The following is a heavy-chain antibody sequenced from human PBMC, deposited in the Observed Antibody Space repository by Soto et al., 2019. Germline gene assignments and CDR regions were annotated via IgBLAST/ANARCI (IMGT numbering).Heavy chain of an antibody. Sequence: PGESLKISCKGSGYSFTSYWISWVRQMPGKGLEWMGRIDPSDSYTNYSPSFQGHVTISADKSISTAYLQWSSLKASDTAMYYSARYGSGALSYHYGMDVWGQGTTVTVSS. V-gene: IGHV5-10-1*01. J-gene: IGHJ6*02. CDR2: IDPSDSYT. D-gene: IGHD3-10*01. CDR3: ARYGSGALSYHYGMDV. CDR1: GYSFTSYW.